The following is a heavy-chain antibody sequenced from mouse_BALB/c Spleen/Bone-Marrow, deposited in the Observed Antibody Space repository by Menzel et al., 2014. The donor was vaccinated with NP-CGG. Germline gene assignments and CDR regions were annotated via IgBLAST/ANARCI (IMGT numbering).Heavy chain of an antibody. CDR2: IYPGDGDT. Sequence: VQLVESGAELVRPGSSVKISCKASGYAFSSYWMSWVRKRPGKGLEWMGQIYPGDGDTNYNGKFKGKATLTADKSSSTAYMQLSSLTSEDSAVYFCARWLPAMDYWGQGTSVTVSS. J-gene: IGHJ4*01. CDR3: ARWLPAMDY. D-gene: IGHD2-2*01. V-gene: IGHV1-80*01. CDR1: GYAFSSYW.